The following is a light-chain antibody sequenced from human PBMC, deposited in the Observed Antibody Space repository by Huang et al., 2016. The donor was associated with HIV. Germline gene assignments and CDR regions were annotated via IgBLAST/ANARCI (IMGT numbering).Light chain of an antibody. CDR3: QQYYNTPRT. CDR2: ATS. V-gene: IGKV1-NL1*01. J-gene: IGKJ1*01. CDR1: QGIRNS. Sequence: DIQMTQSPSSLSASIGDRVTITCRASQGIRNSVAWYQQKPGKAPKVLLFATSRLESGVPSRFSGSGSGTDYTLTISSLQPEDFATYYCQQYYNTPRTFGQGTKVEIK.